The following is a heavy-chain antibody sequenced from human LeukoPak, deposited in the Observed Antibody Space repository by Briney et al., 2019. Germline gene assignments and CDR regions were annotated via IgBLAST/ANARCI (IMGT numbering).Heavy chain of an antibody. J-gene: IGHJ4*02. Sequence: GGSLRLSCAASGFTFDDYTMHWVRQAPGKGLEWVSLISWDGGSTYYADSVKGRFTISRDNSKISLYLQMNSLRTEDTALYYCYGSGSRSVDFDYWGQGTLVTVSS. CDR2: ISWDGGST. D-gene: IGHD3-10*01. CDR3: YGSGSRSVDFDY. CDR1: GFTFDDYT. V-gene: IGHV3-43*01.